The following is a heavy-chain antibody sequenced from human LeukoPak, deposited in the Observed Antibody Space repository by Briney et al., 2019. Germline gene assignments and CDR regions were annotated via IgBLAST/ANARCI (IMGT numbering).Heavy chain of an antibody. D-gene: IGHD1-7*01. Sequence: ASVKVSCKASGYTLTGYYMHWVRQAPGQGLEWMGWINPNSGGTNYAQKFQGRVTMTRDTSISTAYMELSRLRSDDTAVYYCARDITGTKIHSGAVNWFDPWGQGTLVTVSS. CDR1: GYTLTGYY. CDR3: ARDITGTKIHSGAVNWFDP. J-gene: IGHJ5*02. CDR2: INPNSGGT. V-gene: IGHV1-2*02.